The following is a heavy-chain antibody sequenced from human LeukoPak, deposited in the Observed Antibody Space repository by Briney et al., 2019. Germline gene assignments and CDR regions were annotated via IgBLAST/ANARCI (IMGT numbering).Heavy chain of an antibody. D-gene: IGHD6-13*01. CDR1: GGSISSGGYY. CDR3: ARGLYSSSSQSPAFDY. J-gene: IGHJ4*02. V-gene: IGHV4-31*03. CDR2: IYYSGST. Sequence: PSQTLSLTCTVSGGSISSGGYYWSWIRQHPGKGLEWIGYIYYSGSTYYNPSLKSRVTISVDTSKNQFSLKLSSVTAADTAVYYCARGLYSSSSQSPAFDYWGQGTLVTVSS.